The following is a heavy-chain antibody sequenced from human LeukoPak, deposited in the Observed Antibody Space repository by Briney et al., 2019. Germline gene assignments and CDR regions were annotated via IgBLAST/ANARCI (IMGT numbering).Heavy chain of an antibody. Sequence: GGSLRLSCAASGFTFSNYSMNWVRQAPGKGLEWVSSISSLSSYIYYADSLKGRFTISRDNAKNSLYLQMNSLRAEDTAIYYCARDRSGYSGYDFFDSWGQGTLVTVSS. CDR1: GFTFSNYS. D-gene: IGHD5-12*01. CDR2: ISSLSSYI. V-gene: IGHV3-21*01. CDR3: ARDRSGYSGYDFFDS. J-gene: IGHJ4*02.